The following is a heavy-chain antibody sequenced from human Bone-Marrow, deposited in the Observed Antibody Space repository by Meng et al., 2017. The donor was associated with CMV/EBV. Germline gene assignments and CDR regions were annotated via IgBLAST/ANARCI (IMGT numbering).Heavy chain of an antibody. J-gene: IGHJ4*02. V-gene: IGHV1-24*01. Sequence: QVRLGQPGAEVKKPGASVKVSCKVSGNTLTELSMHWVRQAPGKGLEWMGGFDPEDGETIYAQKFQGRVTMTEDTSTDTAYMELSSLRSEDTAVYYCATVGEYPYYFDYWGQGTLVTVSS. CDR2: FDPEDGET. CDR3: ATVGEYPYYFDY. D-gene: IGHD2-2*01. CDR1: GNTLTELS.